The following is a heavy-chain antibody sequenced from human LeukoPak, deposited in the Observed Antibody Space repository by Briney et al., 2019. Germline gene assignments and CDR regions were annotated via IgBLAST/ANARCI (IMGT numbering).Heavy chain of an antibody. CDR2: ISSSGSTI. D-gene: IGHD6-13*01. Sequence: GGSLRLSCAASGFTFSDFAMSWVRQAPGKGLEWVSYISSSGSTIYCADSVKGRFIISRDNAKNSLYLQMDSLRAEDTAVYYCAREGGSFYYFDYWGQGTLVTVSS. CDR1: GFTFSDFA. CDR3: AREGGSFYYFDY. V-gene: IGHV3-11*04. J-gene: IGHJ4*02.